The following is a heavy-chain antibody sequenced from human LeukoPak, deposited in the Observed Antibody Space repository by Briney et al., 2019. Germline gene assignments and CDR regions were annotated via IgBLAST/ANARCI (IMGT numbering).Heavy chain of an antibody. CDR3: ARDLGGCGDRFCSYYFDH. D-gene: IGHD2-21*02. CDR1: GFTFSSYG. J-gene: IGHJ4*02. V-gene: IGHV3-33*01. CDR2: IWYDGSHK. Sequence: PGGSLRLSCGASGFTFSSYGMNWLRQAPGKGLEWVAVIWYDGSHKYYADSAKGRFTISRDNSKNTVSLQMDSLRVEDTALYYCARDLGGCGDRFCSYYFDHCGQGIQVTVSS.